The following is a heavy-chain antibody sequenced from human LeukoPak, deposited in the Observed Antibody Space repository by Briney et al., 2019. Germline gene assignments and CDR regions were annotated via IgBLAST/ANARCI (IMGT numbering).Heavy chain of an antibody. CDR3: ATWRGYSSGWSGPFDD. CDR2: IDPNSGGT. J-gene: IGHJ4*02. Sequence: GASVKVSCKASGYTFTGHYMHWVRQAPGQGLEWMGWIDPNSGGTNYAQRFQGRVTMTSDTSISTAYMELSRLRSDDTAIYYCATWRGYSSGWSGPFDDWGQGTLVTVSS. CDR1: GYTFTGHY. V-gene: IGHV1-2*02. D-gene: IGHD6-19*01.